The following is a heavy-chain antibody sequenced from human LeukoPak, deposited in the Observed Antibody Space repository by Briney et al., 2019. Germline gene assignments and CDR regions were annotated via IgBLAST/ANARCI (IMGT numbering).Heavy chain of an antibody. CDR1: GGTFSSYA. J-gene: IGHJ6*02. V-gene: IGHV1-69*04. Sequence: SVKVSCKASGGTFSSYAISWVRQAPGQGLEWMGRIIPILGIANYAQKFQGRVTITADKSTSTAYMELSSLRSEDTAVYYCARDDFWSGYELLTDYYGVDVWGQGTTVTVSS. CDR2: IIPILGIA. CDR3: ARDDFWSGYELLTDYYGVDV. D-gene: IGHD3-3*01.